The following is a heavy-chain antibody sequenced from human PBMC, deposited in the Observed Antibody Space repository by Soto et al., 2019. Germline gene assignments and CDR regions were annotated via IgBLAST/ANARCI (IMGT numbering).Heavy chain of an antibody. Sequence: QVQLVQSGAEVKNPGASVKVSRKASGYTFFNYGITWVRQAPGQGLEWMGWISAYNGNRNYAQKFQGRVTMTTDTSTSTAYMELRTLRSDDTAVYYCARSPIAATGSLDYWGQGTLVTVSS. CDR1: GYTFFNYG. J-gene: IGHJ4*02. CDR3: ARSPIAATGSLDY. V-gene: IGHV1-18*01. D-gene: IGHD6-6*01. CDR2: ISAYNGNR.